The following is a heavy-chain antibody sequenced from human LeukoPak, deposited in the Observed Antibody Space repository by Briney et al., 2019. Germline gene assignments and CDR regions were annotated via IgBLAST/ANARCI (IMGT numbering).Heavy chain of an antibody. J-gene: IGHJ3*02. Sequence: PGGSLRLSCVASGFTFRTYWMHWVRQAAGKGLEWVSYISSSGNTISYADSVKGRFTISRDNAKNSLYLQVISLRAEDTAVYYCARGPSIAARYDAFDIWGQGTMVTVSS. D-gene: IGHD6-6*01. CDR3: ARGPSIAARYDAFDI. CDR1: GFTFRTYW. V-gene: IGHV3-48*03. CDR2: ISSSGNTI.